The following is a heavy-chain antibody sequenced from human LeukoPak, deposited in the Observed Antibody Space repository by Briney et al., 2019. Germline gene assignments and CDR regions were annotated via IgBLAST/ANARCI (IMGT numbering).Heavy chain of an antibody. Sequence: GGSLRLSCAASGFTFSSHALSWLRQAPGKGLEWVSTISGSGGSTYYADSVKGRFTISRDNSKNTLYVQMSSLRADDTAVYYCAKGYHYGSGSYSTFDYWGQGTLVTVSS. CDR3: AKGYHYGSGSYSTFDY. CDR1: GFTFSSHA. CDR2: ISGSGGST. V-gene: IGHV3-23*01. J-gene: IGHJ4*02. D-gene: IGHD3-10*01.